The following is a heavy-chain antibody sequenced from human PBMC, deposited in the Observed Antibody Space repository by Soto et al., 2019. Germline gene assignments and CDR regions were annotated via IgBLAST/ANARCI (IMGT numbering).Heavy chain of an antibody. CDR2: VTADGAT. J-gene: IGHJ3*02. CDR1: GFTVSSHA. Sequence: EVQVLESGGGLVQPGGSLRLSCEGSGFTVSSHAMTWIRQAPGKGPEWVSTVTADGATYYADSVKGRFAMSRDTSENTLYLQMNSLGAEDTAAYYCAPHVSCSGGSCQYDAFAIRGQGTMVTVSS. D-gene: IGHD2-15*01. V-gene: IGHV3-23*01. CDR3: APHVSCSGGSCQYDAFAI.